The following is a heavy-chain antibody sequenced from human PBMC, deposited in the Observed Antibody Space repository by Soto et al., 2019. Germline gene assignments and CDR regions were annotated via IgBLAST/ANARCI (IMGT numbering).Heavy chain of an antibody. Sequence: QLQLQESGPGLVKPSETLSLTCTVSGGSISSSSYYWGWIRQPPGKGLEWIGSIYYSGSTYYNPSLKSRVTISVDTSKNQFSLKLSSVTAADTAVYYCAQAKISPYMTTVGYFDYWGQGTLVTVSS. V-gene: IGHV4-39*01. CDR3: AQAKISPYMTTVGYFDY. D-gene: IGHD4-17*01. J-gene: IGHJ4*02. CDR2: IYYSGST. CDR1: GGSISSSSYY.